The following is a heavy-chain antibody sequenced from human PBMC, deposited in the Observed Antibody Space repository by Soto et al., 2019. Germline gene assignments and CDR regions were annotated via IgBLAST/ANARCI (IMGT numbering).Heavy chain of an antibody. CDR3: AKSRDNVPVPTLMIKILISD. V-gene: IGHV3-23*01. CDR2: ISGSGSET. J-gene: IGHJ4*02. CDR1: GFTFTNYA. D-gene: IGHD2-8*01. Sequence: EVQLLESGGGLVQPGGSLRLSCAASGFTFTNYALSWVRQAPGKGLEWVSSISGSGSETYYADSVKGRFTISRDSYENPVYLQMNSLRAEDTVLYYCAKSRDNVPVPTLMIKILISDWGQGTLVTVSS.